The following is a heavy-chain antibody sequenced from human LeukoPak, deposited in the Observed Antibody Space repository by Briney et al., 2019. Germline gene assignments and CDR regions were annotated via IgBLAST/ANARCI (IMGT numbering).Heavy chain of an antibody. D-gene: IGHD3-10*01. CDR3: ARDPYYGLGSYYMDV. Sequence: PGGSLRLSCAASGFTFSSYAMSWVRQAPGKGLEWVAVIWYDGSNKYYADSVKGRFTISRDNSKNTLYLQMNSLRAEDTAVYYCARDPYYGLGSYYMDVWGKGTTVTVSS. V-gene: IGHV3-33*08. CDR1: GFTFSSYA. J-gene: IGHJ6*03. CDR2: IWYDGSNK.